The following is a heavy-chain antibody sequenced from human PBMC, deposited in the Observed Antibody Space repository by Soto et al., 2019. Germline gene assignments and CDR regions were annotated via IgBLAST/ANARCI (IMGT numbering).Heavy chain of an antibody. CDR3: VRDGTKTLRDWFDP. J-gene: IGHJ5*02. D-gene: IGHD1-1*01. Sequence: PSETLSLTCTVSGASISGFYWSWIRKSAGKGLEWIGRIYATGTTDYNPSLKSRVMMSVDTSKKQFSLKLRSVTAVDTAVYYCVRDGTKTLRDWFDPWGQGISVNVS. CDR2: IYATGTT. V-gene: IGHV4-4*07. CDR1: GASISGFY.